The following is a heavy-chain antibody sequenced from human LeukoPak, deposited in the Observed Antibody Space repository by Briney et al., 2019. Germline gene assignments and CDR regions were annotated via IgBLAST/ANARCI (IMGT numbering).Heavy chain of an antibody. D-gene: IGHD2-2*02. CDR1: GYTFTSYG. CDR3: ARWDQLLYYNDY. J-gene: IGHJ4*02. V-gene: IGHV1-18*01. CDR2: ISAYNGNT. Sequence: ASVKVSCKASGYTFTSYGISWVRQAPGQGLEWMGWISAYNGNTNYAQKLQGRVTMTTDTSTSTAYMELRSLRSDDTAVYYRARWDQLLYYNDYWGQGTLVTVSS.